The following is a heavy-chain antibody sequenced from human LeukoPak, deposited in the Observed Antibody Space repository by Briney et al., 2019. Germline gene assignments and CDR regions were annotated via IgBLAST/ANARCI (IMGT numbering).Heavy chain of an antibody. CDR2: ISSSSSYI. CDR1: GFTISSYS. Sequence: GGSLRLSCAASGFTISSYSMNWVRQAPGKGLEWVSSISSSSSYIYYADSVKGRFTISRDNAKNSLYLQMNSLRAEDTAVYYCARDRYSSSWYSIYYYGMDVWGQGTTVTVSS. D-gene: IGHD6-13*01. J-gene: IGHJ6*02. V-gene: IGHV3-21*01. CDR3: ARDRYSSSWYSIYYYGMDV.